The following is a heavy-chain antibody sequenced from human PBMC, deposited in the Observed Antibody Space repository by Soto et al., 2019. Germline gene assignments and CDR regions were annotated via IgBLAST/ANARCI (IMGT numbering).Heavy chain of an antibody. CDR1: GFTFSTYA. D-gene: IGHD5-18*01. J-gene: IGHJ6*02. CDR2: ISGSGGST. CDR3: AKDSSHVDTAMVNYYYYYGMDV. Sequence: GGSLRPSCAASGFTFSTYAMSWVRQAPGKGLEWVSAISGSGGSTYYADSVKGRFTISRDNSKNTLYLQMNSLRAEDTAVYYCAKDSSHVDTAMVNYYYYYGMDVWGQGTTVTVSS. V-gene: IGHV3-23*01.